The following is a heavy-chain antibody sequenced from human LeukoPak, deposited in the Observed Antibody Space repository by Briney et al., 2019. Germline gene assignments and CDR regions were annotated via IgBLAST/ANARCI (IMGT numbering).Heavy chain of an antibody. CDR2: INRDGSST. D-gene: IGHD3-10*01. J-gene: IGHJ4*02. V-gene: IGHV3-74*01. Sequence: GGSLRLSCAASGFTFSSYWMHWVRHAQGKGLVWVSRINRDGSSTIYADSVTGRFTICRDNAKNTLYLQMNRLRAEDTAVYYCARDYYGSGSYPLFDYWGQGTLVTVSS. CDR3: ARDYYGSGSYPLFDY. CDR1: GFTFSSYW.